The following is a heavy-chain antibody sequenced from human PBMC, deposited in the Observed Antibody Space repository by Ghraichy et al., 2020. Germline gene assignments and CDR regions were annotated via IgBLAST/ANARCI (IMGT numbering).Heavy chain of an antibody. V-gene: IGHV1-46*01. CDR2: INPSGGST. J-gene: IGHJ2*01. D-gene: IGHD4-23*01. CDR3: ASSGRRGGWYFDL. CDR1: GYTFTSYY. Sequence: ASVKVSCKASGYTFTSYYMHWVRQAPGQGLEWMGIINPSGGSTSYAQKFQGRVTMTRDTSTSTVYMELSSLRSEDTAVYYCASSGRRGGWYFDLWGRGTLVTVSS.